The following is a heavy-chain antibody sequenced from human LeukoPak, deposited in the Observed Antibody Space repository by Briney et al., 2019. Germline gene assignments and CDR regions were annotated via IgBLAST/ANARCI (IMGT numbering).Heavy chain of an antibody. CDR2: IYYSGST. Sequence: QSSETLSLTCSVSGGSINSYYWSWIRRPPGKGLEWIGYIYYSGSTNYNPSLKSRVTISIDTSRTQFSLKLTSVTAADTAVYYCARQDYTWFDPWGQGILVTVSS. CDR1: GGSINSYY. V-gene: IGHV4-59*08. CDR3: ARQDYTWFDP. J-gene: IGHJ5*02.